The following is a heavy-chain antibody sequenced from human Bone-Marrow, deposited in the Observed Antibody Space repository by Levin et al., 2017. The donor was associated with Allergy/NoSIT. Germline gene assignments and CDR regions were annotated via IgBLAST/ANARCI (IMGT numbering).Heavy chain of an antibody. V-gene: IGHV4-59*01. Sequence: SETLSLTCSVSNDSISNYYWSWIRQPPGKGLEWIGYMSHSGNAKYNPSLKSRVAISVDTSKNQFPLHVTSVIPADAAVYYCARARGGLRFLEWPYYFDSWGQGTLVTVSS. CDR2: MSHSGNA. D-gene: IGHD3-3*01. J-gene: IGHJ4*02. CDR1: NDSISNYY. CDR3: ARARGGLRFLEWPYYFDS.